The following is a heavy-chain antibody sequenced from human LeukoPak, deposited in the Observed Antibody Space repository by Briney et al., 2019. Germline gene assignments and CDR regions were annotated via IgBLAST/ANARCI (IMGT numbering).Heavy chain of an antibody. V-gene: IGHV4-59*01. CDR1: SGSISSDY. CDR3: ARDRGSAGGFDY. J-gene: IGHJ4*02. D-gene: IGHD2-15*01. CDR2: IYYSGTT. Sequence: PSETLSLTCTVSSGSISSDYWSWIRQPPGKGLEWIGYIYYSGTTNYNPSLKSRVTISVDTSKNQFSLKLSSVTAADTAVYYCARDRGSAGGFDYWGQGTLVTVSP.